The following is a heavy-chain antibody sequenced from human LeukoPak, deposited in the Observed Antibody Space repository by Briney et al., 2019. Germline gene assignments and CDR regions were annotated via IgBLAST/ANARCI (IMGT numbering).Heavy chain of an antibody. CDR2: ISSSGSTI. J-gene: IGHJ5*02. CDR3: AGEMTTVTGTLYNWFDP. V-gene: IGHV3-48*04. Sequence: GGSLRLSCAASGFSFSSYGMNWVRQAPGKGLEWVSYISSSGSTIYYADSVKGRFTISRDNAKNSLYLQMNSLRAEDTAVYYCAGEMTTVTGTLYNWFDPWGQGTLVTVSS. D-gene: IGHD4-17*01. CDR1: GFSFSSYG.